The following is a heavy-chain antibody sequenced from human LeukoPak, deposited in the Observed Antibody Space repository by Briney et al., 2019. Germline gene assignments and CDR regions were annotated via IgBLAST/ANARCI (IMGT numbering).Heavy chain of an antibody. CDR1: GGSVSSGSYY. Sequence: SETLSLTCTVSGGSVSSGSYYWSWIRQPPGKGLEWIGYIYYSGSTNYNPSLKSRVTISVDTSKNQFSLKLSSVTAADTAVYYCARITMVRGEPAFCFDYWGQGTLVTVSS. CDR2: IYYSGST. D-gene: IGHD3-10*01. CDR3: ARITMVRGEPAFCFDY. V-gene: IGHV4-61*01. J-gene: IGHJ4*02.